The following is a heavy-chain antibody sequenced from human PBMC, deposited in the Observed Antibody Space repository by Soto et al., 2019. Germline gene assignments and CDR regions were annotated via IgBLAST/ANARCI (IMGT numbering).Heavy chain of an antibody. CDR1: GGTFGSDA. D-gene: IGHD3-22*01. Sequence: QVHLMQSGAEVKKPGSSVKVSCKASGGTFGSDAITWVRQAPGQGLEWVGRIIPIFGTTNYAQNLQGRVTISADKSTLTSYMELHSLTSDDPALYYCARDRTDSGYYTNWLDPWGQGTQVTVSS. V-gene: IGHV1-69*06. J-gene: IGHJ5*02. CDR3: ARDRTDSGYYTNWLDP. CDR2: IIPIFGTT.